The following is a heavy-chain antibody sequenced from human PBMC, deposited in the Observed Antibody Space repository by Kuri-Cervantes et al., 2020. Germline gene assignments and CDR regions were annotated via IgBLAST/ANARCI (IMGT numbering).Heavy chain of an antibody. D-gene: IGHD4-17*01. CDR3: ARGGDYDYYYYYGMDV. V-gene: IGHV3-30*01. CDR1: GFTFSSYA. CDR2: ISYDGSNK. J-gene: IGHJ6*02. Sequence: GESLKISCAASGFTFSSYAMRWVRQAPGKGLEWVAVISYDGSNKYYADSVKGRFSISRDNSKNTLYLQMNSLTAEDTAVYHCARGGDYDYYYYYGMDVWGQGTTVTVSS.